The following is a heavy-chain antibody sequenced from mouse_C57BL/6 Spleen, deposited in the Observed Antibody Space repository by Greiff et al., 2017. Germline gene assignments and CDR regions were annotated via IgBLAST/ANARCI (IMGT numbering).Heavy chain of an antibody. CDR2: IYPGDGDT. J-gene: IGHJ4*01. V-gene: IGHV1-80*01. Sequence: QVHVKQSGAELVKPGASVKISCKASGYTFSSYWMNWVKQRPGQGLEWIGQIYPGDGDTNYNGKFKGKATLTADKSSSTAYMQLSSLTSEDSAVDVSARKVRKRYAMDYWGQGTSVTVSS. CDR1: GYTFSSYW. CDR3: ARKVRKRYAMDY.